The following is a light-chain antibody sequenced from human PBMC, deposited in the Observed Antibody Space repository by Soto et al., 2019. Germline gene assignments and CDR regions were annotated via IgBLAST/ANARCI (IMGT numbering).Light chain of an antibody. Sequence: DMRVTHSPAALSASVVYRVTITCRASQDIAGYLAWYQQKPGRAPELLIRAASNLQSGVPSRFSGSGSGTDFTLTISSLQPEDFATYYCQQSYSTPRTFGQGTKVDIK. J-gene: IGKJ1*01. CDR1: QDIAGY. CDR3: QQSYSTPRT. V-gene: IGKV1-12*01. CDR2: AAS.